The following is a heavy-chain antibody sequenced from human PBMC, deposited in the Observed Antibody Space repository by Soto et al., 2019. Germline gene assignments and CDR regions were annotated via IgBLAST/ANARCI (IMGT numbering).Heavy chain of an antibody. Sequence: PSETLSLTCTVSGGSISSYYWSWIRQPPGKGLEWIGYIYYSGSTNYNPSLKSRVTISVDTSKNQFSLKLSSVTAADTAVYYCARVGGQYSGYDYPIYYYYYGMDAWGQGTPVTVSS. J-gene: IGHJ6*02. CDR2: IYYSGST. V-gene: IGHV4-59*01. D-gene: IGHD5-12*01. CDR3: ARVGGQYSGYDYPIYYYYYGMDA. CDR1: GGSISSYY.